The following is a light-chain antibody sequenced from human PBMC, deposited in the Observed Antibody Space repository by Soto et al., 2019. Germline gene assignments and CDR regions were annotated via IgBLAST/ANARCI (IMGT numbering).Light chain of an antibody. CDR3: QQYNNWLT. V-gene: IGKV3-15*01. CDR1: ESVSSN. CDR2: GAS. Sequence: EIGMTQSPATLSVSXXXRATLSCRASESVSSNLAWYQQKPGQAPRLLIYGASTRATGIPARFSGSGSGTEFTLTISSLQSEDFALYYCQQYNNWLTFGGGTKVEIK. J-gene: IGKJ4*01.